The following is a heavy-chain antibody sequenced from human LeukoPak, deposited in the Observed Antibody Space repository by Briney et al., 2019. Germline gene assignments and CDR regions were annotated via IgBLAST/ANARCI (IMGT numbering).Heavy chain of an antibody. V-gene: IGHV3-13*01. CDR3: ARDARDGGMDV. Sequence: GGSLRLSCAASGFTFSSYDMHWVRQATGKGLEWVSAIGTAGDTYYPGSVKGRFTISRENAKNSLYLQMNSLRAGDTAVYYCARDARDGGMDVWGQGTTVTVSS. CDR2: IGTAGDT. J-gene: IGHJ6*02. CDR1: GFTFSSYD. D-gene: IGHD2-21*01.